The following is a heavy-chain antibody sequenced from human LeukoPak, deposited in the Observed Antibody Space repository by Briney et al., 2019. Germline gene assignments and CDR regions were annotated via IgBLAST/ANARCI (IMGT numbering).Heavy chain of an antibody. CDR3: ARVSRGLRHYYYYMDV. CDR2: INPSDGAT. J-gene: IGHJ6*03. Sequence: ASVKVSCKASGYTFTMYYIHWVRQAPGQGLEWMGMINPSDGATTYAQRFQGRVTMTRDMSTTTVYMDLRSLRSEDTAVYYCARVSRGLRHYYYYMDVWGKGTTVTVSS. V-gene: IGHV1-46*01. CDR1: GYTFTMYY. D-gene: IGHD4-17*01.